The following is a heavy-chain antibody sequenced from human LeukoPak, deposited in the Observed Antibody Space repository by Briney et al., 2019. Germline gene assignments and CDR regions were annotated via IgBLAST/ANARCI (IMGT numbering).Heavy chain of an antibody. CDR3: AALGGSIY. D-gene: IGHD1-26*01. CDR2: MGTAGDT. J-gene: IGHJ4*02. CDR1: GFTFSSYD. Sequence: GGSLRLSCAASGFTFSSYDVHWVRQATGRGLEWVSAMGTAGDTYYAGSVKGRFTISREDAKNSFYLQMNSLRAGDAAVYYCAALGGSIYWGQGTVVTVSS. V-gene: IGHV3-13*01.